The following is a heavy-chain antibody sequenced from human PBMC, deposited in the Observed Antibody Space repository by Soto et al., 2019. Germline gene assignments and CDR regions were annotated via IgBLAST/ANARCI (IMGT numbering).Heavy chain of an antibody. CDR2: INPSGGST. J-gene: IGHJ6*02. CDR3: ARDHLRFLEWLLGYGMDV. CDR1: GYTFTSYY. D-gene: IGHD3-3*01. V-gene: IGHV1-46*01. Sequence: ASVKVSCKASGYTFTSYYMHWVRQAPGQGPEWMGIINPSGGSTSYAQKFQGRVTMTRDTSTSTVYMELSSLRSEDTAVYYCARDHLRFLEWLLGYGMDVWGQGTTVTVSS.